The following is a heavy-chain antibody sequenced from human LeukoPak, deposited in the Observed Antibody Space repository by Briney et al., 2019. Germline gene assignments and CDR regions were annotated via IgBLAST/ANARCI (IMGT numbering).Heavy chain of an antibody. Sequence: PGGSLRLSCAASGFTFSGYWMHWVRQVPGKGLAWVSRIDEFGSVTNSADSVQGRFSISRDNAKNALYLQMNSLRAEDTAVYYYVRDMFGGRDYWGQGTLVTVSS. CDR3: VRDMFGGRDY. CDR2: IDEFGSVT. D-gene: IGHD3-10*02. J-gene: IGHJ4*02. V-gene: IGHV3-74*01. CDR1: GFTFSGYW.